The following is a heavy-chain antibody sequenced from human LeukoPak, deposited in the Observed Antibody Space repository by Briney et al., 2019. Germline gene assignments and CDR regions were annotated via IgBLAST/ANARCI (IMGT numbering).Heavy chain of an antibody. V-gene: IGHV4-30-4*01. CDR2: IYYSGST. Sequence: SETLSLTCTVSGGSISSGDYYWSWIRQPPGKGLEWIGYIYYSGSTYYNPPLKSRVTISVDTSKNQFSLKLSSVTAADTAVYYCAREFCSTSCLWDNWFDPWGQGTLVTVSS. CDR1: GGSISSGDYY. J-gene: IGHJ5*02. CDR3: AREFCSTSCLWDNWFDP. D-gene: IGHD2-2*01.